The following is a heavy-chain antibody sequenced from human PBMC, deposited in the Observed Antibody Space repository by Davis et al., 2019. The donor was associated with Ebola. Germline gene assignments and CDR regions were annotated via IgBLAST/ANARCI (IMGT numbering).Heavy chain of an antibody. V-gene: IGHV3-21*06. CDR1: GFPFSSYT. CDR3: VRIRRGITMSGEADYFGLDF. Sequence: GESLKISCAASGFPFSSYTMNWVRQAPGKGLEWVSSISSDGSYIFYADSAKGRFTISRDNAKNSLYLQMNSLRAEDTAVYYCVRIRRGITMSGEADYFGLDFWGQGTTVTVSS. CDR2: ISSDGSYI. D-gene: IGHD1-14*01. J-gene: IGHJ6*02.